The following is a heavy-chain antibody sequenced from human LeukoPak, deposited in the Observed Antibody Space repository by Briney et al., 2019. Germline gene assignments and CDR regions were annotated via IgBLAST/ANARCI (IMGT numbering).Heavy chain of an antibody. D-gene: IGHD6-13*01. CDR3: ARDSGIAAREGADY. CDR2: MNPNSGNT. Sequence: ASVKVSCKASGYTFTSYDINWLRQPTGQGLEWMGWMNPNSGNTSYAQKFQGRVTMTRNTSISTAYMELSSLRSEDTAVYYCARDSGIAAREGADYWGQGTLVTVSS. V-gene: IGHV1-8*01. CDR1: GYTFTSYD. J-gene: IGHJ4*02.